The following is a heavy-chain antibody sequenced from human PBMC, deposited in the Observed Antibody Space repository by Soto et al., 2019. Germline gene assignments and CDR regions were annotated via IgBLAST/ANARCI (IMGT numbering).Heavy chain of an antibody. CDR1: DGSFSGYY. V-gene: IGHV4-34*12. D-gene: IGHD6-19*01. Sequence: SETLSLTCAVYDGSFSGYYWSGIRQPPGKGLEWIGEIFHSGNTHYNPSLKSRVTISLDTSNHHFSLRVSSVTAADTAVYYCARHLYSGDSSGSFGYWGPGALVTVSS. CDR3: ARHLYSGDSSGSFGY. CDR2: IFHSGNT. J-gene: IGHJ4*02.